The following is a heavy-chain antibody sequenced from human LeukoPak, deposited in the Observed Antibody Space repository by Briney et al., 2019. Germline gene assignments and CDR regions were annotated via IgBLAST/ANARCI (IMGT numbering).Heavy chain of an antibody. CDR2: VNHSGST. J-gene: IGHJ4*02. CDR1: GESFSGYY. Sequence: SETLSLTCAVYGESFSGYYWRWIRQPPGKGLEWIGEVNHSGSTNYNPSLKSRVTISVDTSKNQFSLKLSSVTAADTGVYYCARAEITAAGVPFDYWGQGTLVTVSS. CDR3: ARAEITAAGVPFDY. V-gene: IGHV4-34*01. D-gene: IGHD6-13*01.